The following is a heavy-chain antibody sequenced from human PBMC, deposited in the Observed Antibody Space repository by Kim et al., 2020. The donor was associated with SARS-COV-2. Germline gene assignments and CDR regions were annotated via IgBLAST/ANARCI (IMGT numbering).Heavy chain of an antibody. V-gene: IGHV3-11*01. J-gene: IGHJ5*02. D-gene: IGHD4-17*01. CDR1: GITFSDYY. CDR3: ATAPHYGDYLGNDH. CDR2: ISFRGDTI. Sequence: GGSLRLSCTASGITFSDYYMSWIRQAPGKGLEWVSYISFRGDTIYYAHSVRGRFTISRDNAKNSLHLQMNSLRAADTAVYFCATAPHYGDYLGNDHWGQG.